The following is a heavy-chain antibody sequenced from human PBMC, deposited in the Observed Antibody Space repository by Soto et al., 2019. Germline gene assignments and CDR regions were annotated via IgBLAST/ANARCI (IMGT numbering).Heavy chain of an antibody. CDR1: GFTFSSYG. D-gene: IGHD6-6*01. CDR2: IWYDGSNK. J-gene: IGHJ5*02. Sequence: GGSLRHSCAASGFTFSSYGMRWVRQAPGKGLEWVAVIWYDGSNKYYADSVKGRFTISRDNSKNTLYLQMNSLRAEDTAVYYCARDPLYSSSPPMGFDPWGQGTLVTVSS. V-gene: IGHV3-33*01. CDR3: ARDPLYSSSPPMGFDP.